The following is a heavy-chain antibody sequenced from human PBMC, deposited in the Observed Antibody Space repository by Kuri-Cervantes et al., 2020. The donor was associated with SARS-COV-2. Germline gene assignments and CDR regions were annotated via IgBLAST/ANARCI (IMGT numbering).Heavy chain of an antibody. CDR3: ARHGLRYYGSGSLTTFDY. CDR1: GGSISSSSYY. CDR2: IYYSGST. Sequence: SETLSLTCTVSGGSISSSSYYWGWIRQPPGKGLEWIGSIYYSGSTYYNPSLKSRVTISVDTSKNQFSLKLSPVTAADTAVYYCARHGLRYYGSGSLTTFDYWGQGTLVTVSS. D-gene: IGHD3-10*01. V-gene: IGHV4-39*01. J-gene: IGHJ4*02.